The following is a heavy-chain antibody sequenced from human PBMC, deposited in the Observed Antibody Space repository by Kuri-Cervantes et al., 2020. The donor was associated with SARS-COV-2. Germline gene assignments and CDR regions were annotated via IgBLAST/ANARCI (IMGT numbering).Heavy chain of an antibody. CDR3: ARGGYLTPDAFDI. CDR2: IYYSGST. CDR1: GGSVSSGSYY. J-gene: IGHJ3*02. Sequence: SETLSLTCTVSGGSVSSGSYYWSWIRQPPGKGLEWIGYIYYSGSTNYNPSLKSRVTISVDTSKNQFSLKVSSVTAADTAVYYCARGGYLTPDAFDIWGQGTMVTVSS. D-gene: IGHD2-21*01. V-gene: IGHV4-61*01.